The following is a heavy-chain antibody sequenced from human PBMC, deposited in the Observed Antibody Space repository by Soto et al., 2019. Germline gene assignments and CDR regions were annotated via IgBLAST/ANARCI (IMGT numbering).Heavy chain of an antibody. J-gene: IGHJ4*02. Sequence: SLRLSCVGSGFIFSNNGMHWARQTPGKGLEWVAFMSYDGSDTFYADSVKGRITISRDNSKSTLFLHMSNLRAEDTAMYYCTIVRVADSALDHWGQGTLVTVSS. D-gene: IGHD3-10*02. CDR3: TIVRVADSALDH. CDR2: MSYDGSDT. V-gene: IGHV3-30*03. CDR1: GFIFSNNG.